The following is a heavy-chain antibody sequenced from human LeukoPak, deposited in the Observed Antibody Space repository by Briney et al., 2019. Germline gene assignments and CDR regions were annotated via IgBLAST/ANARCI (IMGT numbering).Heavy chain of an antibody. J-gene: IGHJ4*02. CDR1: GFTVSSNY. CDR3: AKMIAAAGTIVY. CDR2: ISGSGGST. D-gene: IGHD6-13*01. V-gene: IGHV3-23*01. Sequence: GGSLRLSCAASGFTVSSNYMSWVRQAPGKGLEWVSAISGSGGSTYYADSVKGRFTISRDNSKNTLYLQMNSLRAEDTAVYYCAKMIAAAGTIVYWGQGTLVTVSS.